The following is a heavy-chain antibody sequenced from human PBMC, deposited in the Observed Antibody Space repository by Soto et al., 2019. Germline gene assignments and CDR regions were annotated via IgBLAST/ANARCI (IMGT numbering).Heavy chain of an antibody. Sequence: EVQLVESGGGLVQPGGSLRLSCAATGFTFSTYWMHWVRQGPGKGLVWVSRISTDGSSTTYADSVKGRFTISRDNAKNTLYLQMNSLRAEDTAVYYCARATGSNHPFDYWGKVSLVTVS. D-gene: IGHD2-2*01. CDR2: ISTDGSST. J-gene: IGHJ4*02. V-gene: IGHV3-74*01. CDR1: GFTFSTYW. CDR3: ARATGSNHPFDY.